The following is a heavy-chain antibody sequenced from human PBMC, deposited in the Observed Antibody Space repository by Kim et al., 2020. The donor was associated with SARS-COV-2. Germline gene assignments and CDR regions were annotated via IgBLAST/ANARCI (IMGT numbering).Heavy chain of an antibody. CDR1: GYRFSTYW. D-gene: IGHD3-10*01. CDR2: IFPGDSDT. V-gene: IGHV5-51*01. CDR3: ARKLIAANSGSDY. J-gene: IGHJ4*02. Sequence: GESLKISCKTSGYRFSTYWIGWVRQMPGKGLEWMGIIFPGDSDTRYNPSFEGQVTISADKSTTTVYLQWSSLTASDSGIYYCARKLIAANSGSDYWGQGTLVSVSA.